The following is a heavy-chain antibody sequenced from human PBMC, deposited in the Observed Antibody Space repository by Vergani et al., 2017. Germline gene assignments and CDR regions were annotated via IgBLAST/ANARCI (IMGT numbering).Heavy chain of an antibody. V-gene: IGHV3-21*01. CDR3: ATAPKGGIVVVSPYYYGMDV. CDR1: GFTFSSYS. D-gene: IGHD3-22*01. CDR2: ISSSSSYI. Sequence: EVQLVESGGGLVKPGGSLRLSCAASGFTFSSYSMNWVRQAPGKGLEWVSSISSSSSYIYYADSAKGRFTISRDNAKNSLYLQMNSLRAEDTAVYYCATAPKGGIVVVSPYYYGMDVWGQGTTVTVSS. J-gene: IGHJ6*02.